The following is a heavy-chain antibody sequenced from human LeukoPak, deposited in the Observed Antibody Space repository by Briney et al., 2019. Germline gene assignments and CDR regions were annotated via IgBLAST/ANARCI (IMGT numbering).Heavy chain of an antibody. CDR1: GFTFDDYG. CDR3: ARVQDRYYSGSGFDY. V-gene: IGHV3-20*04. D-gene: IGHD3-10*01. CDR2: INWNGGGT. J-gene: IGHJ4*02. Sequence: PGGSLRLSCAASGFTFDDYGMSWVRQAPGKGLEGVSGINWNGGGTGYADSVKGRFTIARDNAKNSLYLVTNSLRAEDTAFYYCARVQDRYYSGSGFDYWGQGTLVTVSS.